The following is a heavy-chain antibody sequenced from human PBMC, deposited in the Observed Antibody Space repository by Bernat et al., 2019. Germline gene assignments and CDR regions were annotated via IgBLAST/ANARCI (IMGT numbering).Heavy chain of an antibody. CDR1: GFIFSDAW. Sequence: EVQLVESGGGLVKPGGCLRLSCAASGFIFSDAWMSWARQAPGKGLEWVGRIKSKTDGETIDYAAPVKGRFTISRDDSKNTLYLQMNILKIEDTAVYYCTSGVGTSDFDYWGQGTLVDVSS. CDR2: IKSKTDGETI. V-gene: IGHV3-15*01. J-gene: IGHJ4*02. D-gene: IGHD4-23*01. CDR3: TSGVGTSDFDY.